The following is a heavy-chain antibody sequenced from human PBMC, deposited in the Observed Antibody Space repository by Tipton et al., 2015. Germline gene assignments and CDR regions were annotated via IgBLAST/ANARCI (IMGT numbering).Heavy chain of an antibody. Sequence: SLRLSCAASGFTFSSYAMSWVRQAPGKGLEWVSAISGSGARTYYADSVKGRFTISRDNSKDILYLRMDSLRAEDTAVYYCARGRFDYGSSGYYHFDYWGQGTLVTVSS. D-gene: IGHD3-22*01. CDR2: ISGSGART. CDR3: ARGRFDYGSSGYYHFDY. V-gene: IGHV3-23*01. J-gene: IGHJ4*02. CDR1: GFTFSSYA.